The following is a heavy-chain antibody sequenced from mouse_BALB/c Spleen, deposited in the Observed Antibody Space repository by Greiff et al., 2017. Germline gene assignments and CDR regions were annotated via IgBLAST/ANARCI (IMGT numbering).Heavy chain of an antibody. V-gene: IGHV14-3*02. J-gene: IGHJ4*01. CDR2: IDPSDSET. CDR3: ARGPLPYAMDY. D-gene: IGHD2-10*01. Sequence: EVQLQQSGAELVRPGAFVKLSCKASGFNIKDTYMHWVKQRPEQGLEWIGRIDPSDSETHYNQKFKDKATLTVDKSSSTAYIQLSSLTSEDSAVYYCARGPLPYAMDYWGQGTSVTVSS. CDR1: GFNIKDTY.